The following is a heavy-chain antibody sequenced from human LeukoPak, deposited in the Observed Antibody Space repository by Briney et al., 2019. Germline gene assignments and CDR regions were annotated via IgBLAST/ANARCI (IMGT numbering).Heavy chain of an antibody. V-gene: IGHV3-49*03. J-gene: IGHJ2*01. Sequence: GGSLRLSCTASGFTFGDYTMSWFRQAPGKGLEWVGFIRSKAYGGTTEYAASVKGRFTISRDDSRSIAYLKMNSLKTEDTAVYYCTRPGSSLNYWYFDLWGRGTLVTVSS. D-gene: IGHD1-14*01. CDR2: IRSKAYGGTT. CDR3: TRPGSSLNYWYFDL. CDR1: GFTFGDYT.